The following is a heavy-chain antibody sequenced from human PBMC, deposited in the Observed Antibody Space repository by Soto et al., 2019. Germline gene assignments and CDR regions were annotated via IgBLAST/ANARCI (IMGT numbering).Heavy chain of an antibody. D-gene: IGHD2-15*01. CDR3: ARVPRKVAKLFDY. V-gene: IGHV4-34*01. J-gene: IGHJ4*02. Sequence: QVQLQQWGAGLLKPSETLSLTCAVYGGSFSGYYWSWIRQPPGKGLEWIGEINHSGSTNYNPSLKSRVTISVDTSKNQFSLKLSSVTAADTAVYYCARVPRKVAKLFDYWGQGTLVTVSS. CDR2: INHSGST. CDR1: GGSFSGYY.